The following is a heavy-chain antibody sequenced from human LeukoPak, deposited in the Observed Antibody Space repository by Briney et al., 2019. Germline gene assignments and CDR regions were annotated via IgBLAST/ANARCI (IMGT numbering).Heavy chain of an antibody. J-gene: IGHJ6*03. V-gene: IGHV3-30*04. CDR1: GFTFSSNA. D-gene: IGHD2-21*02. CDR3: ARAPGGYCGGDCYEGYYYMDV. CDR2: LSYDGSIK. Sequence: GGSLRLSCAASGFTFSSNAMNWVRQAPGRGLQWVAVLSYDGSIKYYADSVKGRFTISRDNAKNALYLQMNSLRAGDTAVYYCARAPGGYCGGDCYEGYYYMDVWGKGTTVTVSS.